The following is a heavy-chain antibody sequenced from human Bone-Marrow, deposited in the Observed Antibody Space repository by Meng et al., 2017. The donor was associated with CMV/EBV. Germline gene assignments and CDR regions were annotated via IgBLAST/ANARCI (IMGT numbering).Heavy chain of an antibody. D-gene: IGHD3-9*01. V-gene: IGHV3-43*01. Sequence: FYDYTMSWVRQAPGKGLEWVSLISRDGGGTFYADSVKGRFTISRDNSRDSLYLQMNSLGTEDTAFYYCAKGEGYTYGQVRYFDVRYFDYWGQGTLVTVS. CDR2: ISRDGGGT. CDR1: FYDYT. CDR3: AKGEGYTYGQVRYFDVRYFDY. J-gene: IGHJ4*02.